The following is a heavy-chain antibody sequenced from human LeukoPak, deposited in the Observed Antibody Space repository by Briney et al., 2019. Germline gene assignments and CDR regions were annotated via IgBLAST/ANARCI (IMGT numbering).Heavy chain of an antibody. J-gene: IGHJ4*02. Sequence: GASVELSCKASGYTFTGYYMHWVRQAPGQRLEGMGWINPNSGGTNYAQKFQGRVTMTRDTSISTAYMELSRLRSDDTAVYSCARDATAMVDFDYWGQGTLVTVSS. D-gene: IGHD5-18*01. CDR3: ARDATAMVDFDY. V-gene: IGHV1-2*02. CDR1: GYTFTGYY. CDR2: INPNSGGT.